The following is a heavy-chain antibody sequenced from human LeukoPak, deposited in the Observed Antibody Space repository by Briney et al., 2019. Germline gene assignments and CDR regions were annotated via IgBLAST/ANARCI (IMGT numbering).Heavy chain of an antibody. J-gene: IGHJ5*02. CDR2: IHYNGNT. D-gene: IGHD6-13*01. CDR1: GYSITSTNW. V-gene: IGHV4-28*01. CDR3: ARKATAAGAGGWFDP. Sequence: PSETLSLTCAVSGYSITSTNWWCWVWQPPGKGLEWIGYIHYNGNTYYNPSLKSRVTMSVDTSKNQFSLQLSSVTAVDTAVYYCARKATAAGAGGWFDPWGQGTLVTVSS.